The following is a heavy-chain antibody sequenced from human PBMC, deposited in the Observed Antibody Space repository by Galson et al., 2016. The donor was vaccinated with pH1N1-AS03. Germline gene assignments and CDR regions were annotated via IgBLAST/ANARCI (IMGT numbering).Heavy chain of an antibody. V-gene: IGHV3-9*01. CDR3: AKDLHCSSINCQNIYNYYRVDV. Sequence: SLRLSCAASGFTFDDFAMHWVRQVPGKGLEWVSGISWNSLTTGYADSVKGRFTISRDNAKNSLYLQMNSLRAEDTALYYCAKDLHCSSINCQNIYNYYRVDVWGQGTTVTVSS. CDR1: GFTFDDFA. CDR2: ISWNSLTT. D-gene: IGHD2-2*01. J-gene: IGHJ6*02.